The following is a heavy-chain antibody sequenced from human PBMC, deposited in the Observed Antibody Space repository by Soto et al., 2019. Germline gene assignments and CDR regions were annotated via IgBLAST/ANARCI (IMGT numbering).Heavy chain of an antibody. V-gene: IGHV6-1*01. CDR3: THWGMNV. CDR2: TYYRSKWYN. CDR1: GDRVSRNSAA. D-gene: IGHD1-1*01. Sequence: PSQTLSLTCAISGDRVSRNSAAWNWIRLSPSRGLEWLGRTYYRSKWYNDYAVSVTSRMTINADTSTTQISLQLDSMPPEDTAVYHCTHWGMNVWGQGTTVTVSS. J-gene: IGHJ6*02.